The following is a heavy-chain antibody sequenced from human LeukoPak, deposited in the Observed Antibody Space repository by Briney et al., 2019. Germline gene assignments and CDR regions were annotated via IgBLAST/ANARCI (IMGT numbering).Heavy chain of an antibody. J-gene: IGHJ4*02. CDR3: AKDHLLKFDY. Sequence: SLSLSRVASGFCLSSYGMQLLRQAPGNPLEWVAVISYDGSNRYYADSVKGLFTISRDNSNTTLYLQMNSLRAEDTAVYYCAKDHLLKFDYWGQGTLVTASS. CDR1: GFCLSSYG. CDR2: ISYDGSNR. V-gene: IGHV3-30*18. D-gene: IGHD2/OR15-2a*01.